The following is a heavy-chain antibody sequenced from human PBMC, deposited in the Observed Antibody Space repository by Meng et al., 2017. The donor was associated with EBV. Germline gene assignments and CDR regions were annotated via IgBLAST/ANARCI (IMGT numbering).Heavy chain of an antibody. CDR1: GYAFTSYI. Sequence: CGAKVTNPGASLQFSCKAYGYAFTSYILHCVRQAPGQRLEWMGWINVGVGYTKYSQKFQGRVTISSDTSATTGYMELSSLRSEDTAVYYCVRGPPVGVPGPGDYWGQGTLVTVSS. CDR2: INVGVGYT. V-gene: IGHV1-3*01. CDR3: VRGPPVGVPGPGDY. J-gene: IGHJ4*02. D-gene: IGHD2-21*01.